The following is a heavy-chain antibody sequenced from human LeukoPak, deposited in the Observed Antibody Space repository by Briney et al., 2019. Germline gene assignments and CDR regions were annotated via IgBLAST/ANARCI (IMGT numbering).Heavy chain of an antibody. CDR3: AKDEFYDILTGYPLFYFDY. J-gene: IGHJ4*02. Sequence: GGSLRLSCTASGFSLSSYAMSWVRQAPGKGLEWVSAISGSDGSTFYADSVKGRFTISRDNSKNTLYLQMNSLRAEDTALYYRAKDEFYDILTGYPLFYFDYWGQGTLVTVSS. D-gene: IGHD3-9*01. V-gene: IGHV3-23*01. CDR2: ISGSDGST. CDR1: GFSLSSYA.